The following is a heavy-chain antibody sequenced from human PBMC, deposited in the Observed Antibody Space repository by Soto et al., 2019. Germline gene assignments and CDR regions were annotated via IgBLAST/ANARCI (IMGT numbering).Heavy chain of an antibody. V-gene: IGHV2-5*02. CDR2: IYWDDDK. CDR1: GFSLSTSGVG. CDR3: AHSPRIAAAGTYYYYYGMDV. Sequence: GSGPTLVNPTQTLRLTCTFSGFSLSTSGVGVGWIRQPPGKALEWLALIYWDDDKRYSPSLKSRLTITKDTSKNQVVLTMTNMDPVDTATYYCAHSPRIAAAGTYYYYYGMDVWGQGTTVTVSS. D-gene: IGHD6-13*01. J-gene: IGHJ6*02.